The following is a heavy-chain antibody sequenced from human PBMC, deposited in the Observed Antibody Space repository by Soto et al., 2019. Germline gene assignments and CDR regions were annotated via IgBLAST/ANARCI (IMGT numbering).Heavy chain of an antibody. CDR2: IYASGAT. V-gene: IGHV4-59*01. CDR1: GGSISTYY. D-gene: IGHD3-10*01. J-gene: IGHJ4*02. CDR3: ARSHSFDGSIYHYYFDF. Sequence: LSLTCTVSGGSISTYYWSWIRQPPGGTLEWIGYIYASGATTYNPSLESRVTMSVDMPNNEFSLELTSLTAADTAVYYCARSHSFDGSIYHYYFDFWSQGTLVTVSS.